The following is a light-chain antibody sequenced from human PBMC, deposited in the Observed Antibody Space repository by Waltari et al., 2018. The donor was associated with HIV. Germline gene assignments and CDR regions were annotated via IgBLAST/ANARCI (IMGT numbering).Light chain of an antibody. CDR2: GNS. J-gene: IGLJ3*02. CDR1: SSNIGAGSD. CDR3: QSYDSSLSGSGV. Sequence: QSVLTPPPSVSGAPGPRVTIPCTGSSSNIGAGSDVTRYQQLPETAPKPLIYGNSNRPSGVPDLFSGSKSGTSASPAITGLQAEDEADYYCQSYDSSLSGSGVFGGGTKLTVL. V-gene: IGLV1-40*01.